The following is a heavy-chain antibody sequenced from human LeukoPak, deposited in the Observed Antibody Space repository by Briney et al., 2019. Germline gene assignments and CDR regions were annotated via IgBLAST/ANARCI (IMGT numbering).Heavy chain of an antibody. CDR2: IIPIFGTA. Sequence: SVKVSCKASGGTSSSDAISWVRQAPGQGLEWMGGIIPIFGTANYAQKFQGRVTITADESTSTAYMELSSLRSEDTAVYYCARGPAWFGESLCWFDPWGQGTLVTVSS. J-gene: IGHJ5*02. CDR1: GGTSSSDA. V-gene: IGHV1-69*01. CDR3: ARGPAWFGESLCWFDP. D-gene: IGHD3-10*01.